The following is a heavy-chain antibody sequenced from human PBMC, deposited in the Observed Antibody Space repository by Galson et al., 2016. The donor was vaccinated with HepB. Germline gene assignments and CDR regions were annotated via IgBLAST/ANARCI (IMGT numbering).Heavy chain of an antibody. V-gene: IGHV3-7*03. Sequence: SLRLSCAASEFRFTSYWMTWVRQAPGKGLEWVASINVEGSDKYYVDTVKGRYTISRDNPKNSVFLQMNCLRGEDTATYYCAKDMDVSGQGTTVTVSS. CDR1: EFRFTSYW. J-gene: IGHJ6*02. CDR3: AKDMDV. CDR2: INVEGSDK.